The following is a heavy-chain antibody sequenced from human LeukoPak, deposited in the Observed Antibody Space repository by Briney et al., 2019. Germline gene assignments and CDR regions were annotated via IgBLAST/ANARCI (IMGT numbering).Heavy chain of an antibody. J-gene: IGHJ4*02. D-gene: IGHD3-22*01. V-gene: IGHV3-48*01. CDR1: GFTFSSYS. CDR3: AKVAPSSGYSFEY. CDR2: IGSSSFTI. Sequence: PGGSLRLSCAASGFTFSSYSMNWVRQAPGKGLEWVSYIGSSSFTIYYADSVKGRFTISRDNSKNTLYLQMNSLRAEDTAVYYCAKVAPSSGYSFEYWGQGTLVTVSS.